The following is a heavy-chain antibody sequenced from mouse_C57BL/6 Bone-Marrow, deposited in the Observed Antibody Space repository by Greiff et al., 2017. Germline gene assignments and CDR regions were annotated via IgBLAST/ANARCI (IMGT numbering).Heavy chain of an antibody. V-gene: IGHV1-54*01. D-gene: IGHD2-2*01. CDR1: GYAFTNYL. Sequence: QVQLQQSGAELVRPGTSVKVSCTASGYAFTNYLIEWVKQRPGQGLEWIGVINPGSGGTNYNEKFKGKATLTADKSSSTAYMQLSSLTSEDSAVYFCARWGLRRGNYAMDYWGQGTSVTVSS. CDR2: INPGSGGT. J-gene: IGHJ4*01. CDR3: ARWGLRRGNYAMDY.